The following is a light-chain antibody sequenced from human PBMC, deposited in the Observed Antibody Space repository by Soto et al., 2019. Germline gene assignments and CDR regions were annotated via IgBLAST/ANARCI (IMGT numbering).Light chain of an antibody. CDR1: SSDVGGYDY. V-gene: IGLV2-14*01. Sequence: QPVLTQPASVSASPGQSITISCTGTSSDVGGYDYVSWYQQHPGKAPKLIIYQVTNRPSGVSNRFSGSKSGNTASLTISGLQPGDEAHYYCSSYTSTEIRVFRGGTKLTVL. CDR2: QVT. CDR3: SSYTSTEIRV. J-gene: IGLJ3*02.